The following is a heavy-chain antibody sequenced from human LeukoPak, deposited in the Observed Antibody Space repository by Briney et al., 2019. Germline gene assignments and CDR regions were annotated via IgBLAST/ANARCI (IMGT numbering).Heavy chain of an antibody. CDR1: GGSINSYY. Sequence: SETLSLTCTVSGGSINSYYWSWIRQPPGKGLEWIGYIYYSGSTNYNPSLKSRVTISVDTSKSQFSLKLSSVTAADTAVYYCARGSRSSDHWGQGTLVTVSS. CDR2: IYYSGST. CDR3: ARGSRSSDH. J-gene: IGHJ4*02. V-gene: IGHV4-59*01.